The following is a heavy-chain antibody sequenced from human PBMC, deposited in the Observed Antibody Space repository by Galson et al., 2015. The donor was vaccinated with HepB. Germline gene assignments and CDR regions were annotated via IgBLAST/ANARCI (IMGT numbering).Heavy chain of an antibody. CDR2: LHSDDAA. V-gene: IGHV3-53*01. D-gene: IGHD7-27*01. Sequence: SLRLSCAVSGFTVSGTSMTWVRQAPGKGLECVSVLHSDDAAFYADSVKGRFTISRDNSKNTLSLQMNSLRAEDTAVYYCVRDWGPRAEERFDHWGQGTLVTVSS. CDR3: VRDWGPRAEERFDH. CDR1: GFTVSGTS. J-gene: IGHJ4*02.